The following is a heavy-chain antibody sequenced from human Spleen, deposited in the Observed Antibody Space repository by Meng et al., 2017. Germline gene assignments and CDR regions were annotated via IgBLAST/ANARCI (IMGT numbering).Heavy chain of an antibody. CDR3: ARPSRYNWFDP. D-gene: IGHD6-6*01. CDR1: GGSISSTNW. Sequence: QVQLEESGPGLVKPSGTLSLTCAVSGGSISSTNWWNWVRQPPGKGLEWIGEINHSGSTNYNPSLKSRVTISVDTSKNQFSLKLSSVTAADTAVYYCARPSRYNWFDPWGQGTLVTVSS. CDR2: INHSGST. V-gene: IGHV4-4*02. J-gene: IGHJ5*02.